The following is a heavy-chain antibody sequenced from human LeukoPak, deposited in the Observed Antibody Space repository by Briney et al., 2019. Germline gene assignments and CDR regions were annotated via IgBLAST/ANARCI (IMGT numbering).Heavy chain of an antibody. V-gene: IGHV3-30*18. D-gene: IGHD1-14*01. CDR2: ISYDGSNK. CDR1: GFTFSSYG. J-gene: IGHJ3*02. CDR3: AKEGMAIIGDAFDI. Sequence: GGSLRLSCAASGFTFSSYGMHWVRQAPGKGLEWVAVISYDGSNKYYADSVKGRFTISRDNSKNTLYLQMNSLRAEDTAVYYCAKEGMAIIGDAFDIWGQGTMVTVSS.